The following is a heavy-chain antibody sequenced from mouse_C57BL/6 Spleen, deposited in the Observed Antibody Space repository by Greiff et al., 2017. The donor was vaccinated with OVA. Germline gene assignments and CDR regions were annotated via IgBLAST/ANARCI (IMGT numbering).Heavy chain of an antibody. CDR1: GYAFSSSW. D-gene: IGHD1-1*01. CDR2: IYPGDGDT. J-gene: IGHJ4*01. CDR3: AREGYGSSYYAMDY. Sequence: VKLMESGPELVKPGASVKISCKASGYAFSSSWMNWVKQRPGKGLEWIGRIYPGDGDTNYNGKFKGKATLTADKSSSTAYMQLSSLTSEDSAVYFCAREGYGSSYYAMDYWGQGTSVTVSS. V-gene: IGHV1-82*01.